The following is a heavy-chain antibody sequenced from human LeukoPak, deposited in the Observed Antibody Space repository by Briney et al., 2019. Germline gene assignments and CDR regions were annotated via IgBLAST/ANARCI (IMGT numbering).Heavy chain of an antibody. V-gene: IGHV1-8*01. CDR1: GYTFTSYD. D-gene: IGHD3-9*01. CDR3: ARGGYDILTGSLPL. Sequence: ASVKVSCKASGYTFTSYDISWVRQAPGQGLEWMGWMNSNSGNTGSAQKFQGRVTMTRNTSISTAYMELSSLRSEDTAVYYCARGGYDILTGSLPLWGQGTLVTVSS. J-gene: IGHJ4*02. CDR2: MNSNSGNT.